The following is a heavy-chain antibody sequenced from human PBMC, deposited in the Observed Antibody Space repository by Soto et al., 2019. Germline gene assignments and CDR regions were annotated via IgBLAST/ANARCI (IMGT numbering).Heavy chain of an antibody. CDR2: VYHTGNT. CDR1: GGSISSNLYY. D-gene: IGHD3-3*01. Sequence: QVRLQESGPGLVKPSETLSLACSVSGGSISSNLYYWGWVRQPPGQGLEWLGAVYHTGNTWYNPSLKSRVTISVDTSKSQFSLKLKSVSASATAIYYCARQTGAFGYYFDSWGPGLLVTISS. J-gene: IGHJ4*02. V-gene: IGHV4-39*01. CDR3: ARQTGAFGYYFDS.